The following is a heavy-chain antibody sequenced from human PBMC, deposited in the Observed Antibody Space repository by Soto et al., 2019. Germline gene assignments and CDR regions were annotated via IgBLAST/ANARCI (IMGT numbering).Heavy chain of an antibody. CDR3: ARHVGIAAAVFYYGMDV. D-gene: IGHD6-13*01. CDR1: GYSFTSYW. V-gene: IGHV5-10-1*01. Sequence: PGECLKISCKGSGYSFTSYWISWVRQMPGKGLEWMGRIDPSDSYTNYSPSFQGHVTISADKSISTAYLQWSSLKASDTAMYYCARHVGIAAAVFYYGMDVWGQGTTVTVSS. CDR2: IDPSDSYT. J-gene: IGHJ6*02.